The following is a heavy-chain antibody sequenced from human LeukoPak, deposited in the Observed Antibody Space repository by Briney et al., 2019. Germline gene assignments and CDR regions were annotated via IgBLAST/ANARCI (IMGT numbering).Heavy chain of an antibody. CDR3: ARDIYYYDSSGYYFPGGSDY. D-gene: IGHD3-22*01. Sequence: GGSLRLSCAASGFIFSDYYMSWIRQAPAKGLEWGSYISSGGSTIYYADSVKGRFTISRDNAKNSLYLQMNSLRAEDTAVYYCARDIYYYDSSGYYFPGGSDYWGQGTLVTVSS. J-gene: IGHJ4*02. V-gene: IGHV3-11*04. CDR2: ISSGGSTI. CDR1: GFIFSDYY.